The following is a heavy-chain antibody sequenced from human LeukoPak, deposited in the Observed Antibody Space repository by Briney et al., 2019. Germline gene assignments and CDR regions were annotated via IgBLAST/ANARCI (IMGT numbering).Heavy chain of an antibody. J-gene: IGHJ6*02. CDR3: ARAKTGKRTAAAGSYGMDV. V-gene: IGHV3-30*04. Sequence: PGMSLRLSCAASGFTFSSYAMHWVRQAPGKGLEWVAVISYDGSNKYYADSVKGRFTISRDNSKNTLYLQMNSLRAEDTAVYYCARAKTGKRTAAAGSYGMDVWGQGTTVTVSS. CDR1: GFTFSSYA. D-gene: IGHD6-13*01. CDR2: ISYDGSNK.